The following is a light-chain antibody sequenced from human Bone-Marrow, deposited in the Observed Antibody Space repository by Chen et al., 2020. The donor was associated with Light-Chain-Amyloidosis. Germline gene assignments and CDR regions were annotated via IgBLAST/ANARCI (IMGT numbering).Light chain of an antibody. CDR3: QVWDRSSDRPV. J-gene: IGLJ3*02. V-gene: IGLV3-21*02. CDR2: DDS. Sequence: SYVLTQPSSVSVAPGQTATIACGGNNIGSTSVHWYQQTPGQAPLLVVYDDSDRPSGIPVRLSGSNSENTATLTISRVDAGDEADYYCQVWDRSSDRPVFGGGTKLTGL. CDR1: NIGSTS.